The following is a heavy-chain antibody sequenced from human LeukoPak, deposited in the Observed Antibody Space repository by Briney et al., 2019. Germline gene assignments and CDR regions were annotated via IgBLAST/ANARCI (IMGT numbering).Heavy chain of an antibody. J-gene: IGHJ5*02. CDR1: GFTFSIYSMN. V-gene: IGHV4-39*01. CDR2: IDYSGST. CDR3: ARQVKWVPYSSSWFGADTNNWFDP. Sequence: PGGSLRLSCAASGFTFSIYSMNWVRQSPGKGLEWIGSIDYSGSTYYNPSLKSRVTMSVDTSKNQFSLKLSSVTAADAAVYYCARQVKWVPYSSSWFGADTNNWFDPWGQGTLVTVSS. D-gene: IGHD6-13*01.